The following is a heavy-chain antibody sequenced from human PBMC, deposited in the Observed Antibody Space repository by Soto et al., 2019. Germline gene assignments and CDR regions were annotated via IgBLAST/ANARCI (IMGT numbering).Heavy chain of an antibody. V-gene: IGHV3-48*02. CDR3: VRDLLVAAPTNKY. Sequence: EVQLVESGGGLVQPGGSLRLSCAASGFTFSNYKMNWVRQAPGKGLEWVSYISTSSSIINYADSVKGRFTIYRDNAKNSLYLQMNSLRDEDTDVYYCVRDLLVAAPTNKYWGQGTLVTVSS. D-gene: IGHD2-15*01. CDR1: GFTFSNYK. J-gene: IGHJ4*02. CDR2: ISTSSSII.